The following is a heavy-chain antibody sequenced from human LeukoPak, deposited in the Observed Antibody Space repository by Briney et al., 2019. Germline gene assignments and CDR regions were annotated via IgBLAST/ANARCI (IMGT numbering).Heavy chain of an antibody. D-gene: IGHD6-19*01. Sequence: SETLSLTCAVYGGPFSGYYWSWIRQPPGKGLEWIGEINHSGSTNYNPSLKSRVTISVDTSKNQFSLKLSSVTAADTAVYYCASSSGRGAFDIWGQGTMVTASS. CDR2: INHSGST. V-gene: IGHV4-34*01. CDR1: GGPFSGYY. J-gene: IGHJ3*02. CDR3: ASSSGRGAFDI.